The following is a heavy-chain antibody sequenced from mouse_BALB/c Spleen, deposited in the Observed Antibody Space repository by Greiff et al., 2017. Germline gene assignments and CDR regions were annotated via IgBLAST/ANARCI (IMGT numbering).Heavy chain of an antibody. V-gene: IGHV6-6*02. D-gene: IGHD1-1*01. CDR2: IRLKSNNYAT. Sequence: EVKVEESGGGLVQPGGSMKLSCVASGFTFSNYWMNWVRQSPEKGLAWVAEIRLKSNNYATHYAESVKGRFTISRDDSKSSVYLQMNNLRAEDTGIYYCTREGIYYYGSSYFYWYFDVWGAGTTVTVSS. CDR1: GFTFSNYW. J-gene: IGHJ1*01. CDR3: TREGIYYYGSSYFYWYFDV.